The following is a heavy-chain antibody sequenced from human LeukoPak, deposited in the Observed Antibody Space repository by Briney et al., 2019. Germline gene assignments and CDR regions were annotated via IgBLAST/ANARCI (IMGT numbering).Heavy chain of an antibody. CDR3: AREYGTGAFDI. CDR2: INPNSGGT. Sequence: ASVKLSCKASGYTFTGYYMHWGRQAPGQGLGWMGWINPNSGGTNYAQKLPCRVTMTRDTSISKAYMELSRLRCDETAVYYCAREYGTGAFDIWGQGTMVTVSS. V-gene: IGHV1-2*02. D-gene: IGHD2-8*02. J-gene: IGHJ3*02. CDR1: GYTFTGYY.